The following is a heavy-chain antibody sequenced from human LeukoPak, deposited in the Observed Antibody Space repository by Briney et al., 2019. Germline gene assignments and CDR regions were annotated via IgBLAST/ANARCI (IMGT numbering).Heavy chain of an antibody. J-gene: IGHJ4*02. CDR3: AKYSVAGTDFDY. CDR2: ISRDGGST. V-gene: IGHV3-43*02. CDR1: GFTFDDYA. D-gene: IGHD6-19*01. Sequence: GGSLRLSCAASGFTFDDYAMHWVRQAPAKGLEGVSLISRDGGSTYYADSVKGRFTISRDNSKNSLYLQMNSLRTEDSALYYCAKYSVAGTDFDYWGQGTLVTVSP.